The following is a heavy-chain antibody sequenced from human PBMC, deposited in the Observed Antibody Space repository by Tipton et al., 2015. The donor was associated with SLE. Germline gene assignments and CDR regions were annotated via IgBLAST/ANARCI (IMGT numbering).Heavy chain of an antibody. CDR2: ISWDSVTI. V-gene: IGHV3-9*01. Sequence: QLVQSGGGLVLPGKSLRLSCAAYGFTFEDYAMHWVRQAPGKGLEWVSGISWDSVTIGYGDSVKGRFTVSRDNSKNTLYLQMNSLRAEDTAVYYCARDRGSSWFFFDYWGQGTLVTVSS. D-gene: IGHD6-13*01. J-gene: IGHJ4*02. CDR1: GFTFEDYA. CDR3: ARDRGSSWFFFDY.